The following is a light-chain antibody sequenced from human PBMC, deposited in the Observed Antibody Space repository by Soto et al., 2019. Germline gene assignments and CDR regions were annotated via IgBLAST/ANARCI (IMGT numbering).Light chain of an antibody. Sequence: QSVATQPPSVSGAPGQRVTISCTGSSSNIGAGYDVHWYQQFPGTAPKLLIYGNNNRPSGVPDRFSGSKSGTSASLAITGLQAEDEADYYCQSFDTRLNSVVFGGGTKLTVL. V-gene: IGLV1-40*01. CDR2: GNN. CDR3: QSFDTRLNSVV. CDR1: SSNIGAGYD. J-gene: IGLJ2*01.